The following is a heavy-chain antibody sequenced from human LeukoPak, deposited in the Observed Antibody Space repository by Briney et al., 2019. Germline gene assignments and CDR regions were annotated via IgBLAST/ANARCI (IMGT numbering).Heavy chain of an antibody. CDR1: GFTFSSYG. J-gene: IGHJ4*02. D-gene: IGHD6-19*01. V-gene: IGHV3-30*02. CDR2: IRYDGSNK. CDR3: AKDFHDRYSGGWLGY. Sequence: GGSLRLSCAASGFTFSSYGMHWVRQAPGKGLEWVAFIRYDGSNKYYADSVKGRFTISRDNSKNTLYLQMNSLRAEDTAVYYCAKDFHDRYSGGWLGYWGQGTLVTVSS.